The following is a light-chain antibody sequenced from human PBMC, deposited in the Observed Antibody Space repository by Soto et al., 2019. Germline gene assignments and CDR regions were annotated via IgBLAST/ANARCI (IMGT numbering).Light chain of an antibody. Sequence: EIVMTQSPATLSVSPGERATLSCRASQSVSSNLAWYQQKPGQAPRLLVYGASTRAAGIPARFSGGGSGTEFALTISRLETDDSAVYYCQQYGGSPFTFGPGTKVDIK. CDR2: GAS. V-gene: IGKV3-15*01. CDR1: QSVSSN. CDR3: QQYGGSPFT. J-gene: IGKJ3*01.